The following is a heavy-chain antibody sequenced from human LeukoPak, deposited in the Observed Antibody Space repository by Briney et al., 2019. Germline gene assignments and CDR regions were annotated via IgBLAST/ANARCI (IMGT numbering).Heavy chain of an antibody. D-gene: IGHD3-10*01. Sequence: ASVKVSCKAPGGTFSSYAISWVRQAPGQGLEWMGIINPSGGRASYAQKFQGGVTMTRDTSTSTVYMELSSLRSEDTAVYFCARPFARDAFDIWGQGTMVTVSS. V-gene: IGHV1-46*01. CDR1: GGTFSSYA. CDR2: INPSGGRA. J-gene: IGHJ3*02. CDR3: ARPFARDAFDI.